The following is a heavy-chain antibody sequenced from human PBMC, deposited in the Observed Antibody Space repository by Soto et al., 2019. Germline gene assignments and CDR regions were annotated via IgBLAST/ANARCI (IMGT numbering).Heavy chain of an antibody. D-gene: IGHD3-3*02. CDR3: ARDKDRQQLGGNYYYIMDV. CDR1: AGTFSSSA. J-gene: IGHJ6*02. Sequence: QVQLVQSGAEVKKPGSSVKVSCKASAGTFSSSAFSWVRQAPGQGLEWMGGIMPIFRTPDYAQKLQGRVTITPDESTSTAYMELSSLTSEDTGVYYCARDKDRQQLGGNYYYIMDVWGQGTTVTVSS. V-gene: IGHV1-69*05. CDR2: IMPIFRTP.